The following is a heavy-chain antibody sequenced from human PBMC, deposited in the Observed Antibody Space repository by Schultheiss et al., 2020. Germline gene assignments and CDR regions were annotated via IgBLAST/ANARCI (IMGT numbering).Heavy chain of an antibody. V-gene: IGHV4-59*08. CDR1: GGSISSYY. J-gene: IGHJ3*02. D-gene: IGHD5-24*01. Sequence: SQPLSLTCTVSGGSISSYYWSWIRQPPGKGLEWIGYIYYSGSTNYNPSLKSRVTISVDTSKNQFSLKLSSVTAADTAVYYCARRDGDAFDIWGQGTMVTVAS. CDR2: IYYSGST. CDR3: ARRDGDAFDI.